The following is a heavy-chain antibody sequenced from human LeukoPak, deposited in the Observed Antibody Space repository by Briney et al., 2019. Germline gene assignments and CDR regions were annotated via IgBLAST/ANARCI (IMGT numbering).Heavy chain of an antibody. Sequence: ASVKVSCKASDYIFFSYGISWVRQAPGQGLEWMGWISAYNGNTNYAQKLQGRVTMTTDTSTSTAYMELRSLRSDDTAVYYCARGRGVTGIPPFDYWGQGTLVTVSS. J-gene: IGHJ4*02. CDR2: ISAYNGNT. CDR1: DYIFFSYG. V-gene: IGHV1-18*01. D-gene: IGHD1-14*01. CDR3: ARGRGVTGIPPFDY.